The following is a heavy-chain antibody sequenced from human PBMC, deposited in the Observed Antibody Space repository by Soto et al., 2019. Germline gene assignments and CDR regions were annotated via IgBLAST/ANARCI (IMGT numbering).Heavy chain of an antibody. D-gene: IGHD6-13*01. Sequence: QVQLQQWGAGLLKPSETLSLTCAVYGGSFSGYYWSWIRQPPGKGLEWIGEINHSGSTNYNPSLKSRVTISVDTSKNQFSLKLSSVTAADTAVYYCASRIAAAGTGDYYYGMDVWGQGTTVTVSS. CDR2: INHSGST. CDR3: ASRIAAAGTGDYYYGMDV. J-gene: IGHJ6*02. CDR1: GGSFSGYY. V-gene: IGHV4-34*01.